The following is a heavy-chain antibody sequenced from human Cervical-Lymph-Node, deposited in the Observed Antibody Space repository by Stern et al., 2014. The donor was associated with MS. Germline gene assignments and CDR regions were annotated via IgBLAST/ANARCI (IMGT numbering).Heavy chain of an antibody. V-gene: IGHV1-69*01. CDR1: GGTFSSYA. Sequence: QVQLVESGAEVKKPGSSVKVSCKASGGTFSSYAISWVRQAPGQGLEWMGGIIPIFGTANYAQKFQGRVTITADESTSTAYMELSSLRSEDTAVYYCARGRDTALVTGYWYFDLWGRGTLVTVSS. J-gene: IGHJ2*01. CDR3: ARGRDTALVTGYWYFDL. D-gene: IGHD5-18*01. CDR2: IIPIFGTA.